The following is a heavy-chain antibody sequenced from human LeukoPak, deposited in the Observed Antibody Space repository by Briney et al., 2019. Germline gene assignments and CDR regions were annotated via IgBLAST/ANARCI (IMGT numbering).Heavy chain of an antibody. CDR2: ISSSSSTI. Sequence: GGSLRLSCAASGFTFSSYSMNWVRQAPGKGLEWVSYISSSSSTIYYADSVKGRFTISRDNAKNSLYLQMNSLRAEDTAVYHCASTYYYYYMDVWGKGTTVTVSS. V-gene: IGHV3-48*04. CDR1: GFTFSSYS. J-gene: IGHJ6*03. CDR3: ASTYYYYYMDV.